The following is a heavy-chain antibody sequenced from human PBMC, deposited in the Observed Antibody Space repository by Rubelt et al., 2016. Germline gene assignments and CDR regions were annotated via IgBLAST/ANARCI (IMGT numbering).Heavy chain of an antibody. J-gene: IGHJ4*02. CDR2: IYYSGSP. CDR1: GGSISSSSYY. CDR3: ARSTLLGGECDY. Sequence: QLQLQESGPGLVKPSETLSLTCTVSGGSISSSSYYWGWIRQPPGKGLEWIGSIYYSGSPYYNPSLKGGVTRSVDTSKNQFSLKLSSVTAADTAVYYCARSTLLGGECDYWGQGTLVTVSS. V-gene: IGHV4-39*01. D-gene: IGHD3-10*01.